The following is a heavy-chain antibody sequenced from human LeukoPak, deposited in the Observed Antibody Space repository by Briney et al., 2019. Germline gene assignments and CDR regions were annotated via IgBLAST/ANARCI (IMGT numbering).Heavy chain of an antibody. Sequence: PGGSLRLSCTASGFTFGDYAMSWFRQAPGKGLEWVGFLRSKAYGGTTEYAASVKGRFTISRDDSKSIAYLQMNSLKTEDTAVYYCTRGVEYYYDSSGYYDYWGQGTLVTVSS. V-gene: IGHV3-49*03. CDR2: LRSKAYGGTT. CDR3: TRGVEYYYDSSGYYDY. J-gene: IGHJ4*02. D-gene: IGHD3-22*01. CDR1: GFTFGDYA.